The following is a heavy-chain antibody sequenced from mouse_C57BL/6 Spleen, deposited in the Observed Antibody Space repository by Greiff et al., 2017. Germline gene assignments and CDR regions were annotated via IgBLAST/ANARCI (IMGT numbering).Heavy chain of an antibody. CDR3: ARRGSWDASYWYFDV. CDR1: GYTFTSYT. V-gene: IGHV1-4*01. J-gene: IGHJ1*03. CDR2: INPSSGYT. Sequence: QVQLKESGAELARPGASVKMSCKASGYTFTSYTMHWVKQRPGQGLEWIGYINPSSGYTKYNQKFKDKATLTADKSSSTAYMQLSSLTSEDSAVYYCARRGSWDASYWYFDVWGTGTTVTVSS. D-gene: IGHD4-1*01.